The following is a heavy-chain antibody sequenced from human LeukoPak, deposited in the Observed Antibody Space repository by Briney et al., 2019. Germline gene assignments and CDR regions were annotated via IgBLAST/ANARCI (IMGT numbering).Heavy chain of an antibody. V-gene: IGHV3-23*01. CDR3: AKDQVSTSGCFDY. CDR2: ISGSGGSI. D-gene: IGHD2-2*01. Sequence: GGSLRLSCAASGFTFSSYAMRWVRQVPGKGLEWVSGISGSGGSIYHADSVKGRFTISRDNSKNTLYLQMNSLRAEDTAVYYCAKDQVSTSGCFDYWGQGTLVTVSS. J-gene: IGHJ4*02. CDR1: GFTFSSYA.